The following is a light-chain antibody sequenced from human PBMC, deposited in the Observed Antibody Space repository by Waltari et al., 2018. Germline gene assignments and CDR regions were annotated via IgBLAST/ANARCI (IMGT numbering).Light chain of an antibody. Sequence: QSVLTQPPSASETPGQRVTISCSGSNSNLGSNYLYWYQQLPGTAPKLRISRNNQRPSGVPDRFSASESGTSASLAIDGLRSEDEAVYYCASWDDSHYVFGPGTQVTVL. V-gene: IGLV1-47*01. CDR2: RNN. CDR1: NSNLGSNY. CDR3: ASWDDSHYV. J-gene: IGLJ1*01.